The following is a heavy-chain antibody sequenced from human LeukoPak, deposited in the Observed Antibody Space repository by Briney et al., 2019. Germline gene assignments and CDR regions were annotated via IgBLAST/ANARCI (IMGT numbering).Heavy chain of an antibody. Sequence: SETLSLTCTVSGGSISSYYWSWIRQPPGKGLEWIGYIYYSGSTNYNPSLKSRVTISVDTSKNQFSLKLSSVTAADTAVYYCARQGGSYYIGAFDIWGQGTMVTVSS. J-gene: IGHJ3*02. CDR3: ARQGGSYYIGAFDI. D-gene: IGHD1-26*01. CDR1: GGSISSYY. V-gene: IGHV4-59*01. CDR2: IYYSGST.